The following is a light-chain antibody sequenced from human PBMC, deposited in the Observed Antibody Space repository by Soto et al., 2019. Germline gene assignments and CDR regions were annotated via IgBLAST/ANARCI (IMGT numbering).Light chain of an antibody. Sequence: EIVLTQSPGTLSLSPGERAILSCRASQSLSSSFLAWYQQKPGQAPRLLIYSSSNRATGIPDRFSGGGSGTGFTLTISRLEPADFAVYYCQQYGRSPLTFGGGTKVEIK. V-gene: IGKV3-20*01. J-gene: IGKJ4*01. CDR1: QSLSSSF. CDR3: QQYGRSPLT. CDR2: SSS.